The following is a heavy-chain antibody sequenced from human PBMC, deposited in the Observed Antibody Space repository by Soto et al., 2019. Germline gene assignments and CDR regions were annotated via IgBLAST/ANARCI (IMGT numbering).Heavy chain of an antibody. CDR2: ISYDGSNK. J-gene: IGHJ3*02. CDR3: AKRGSEGKMRAFDI. V-gene: IGHV3-30*18. Sequence: GGSLRLSCAASGFTFSSYGLHWVRQAPGKGLEWVAVISYDGSNKYYADSVKGRFTISRDNSKNTLYLQMNSLRAEDTVVYYCAKRGSEGKMRAFDIWGQGTMVTVSS. CDR1: GFTFSSYG. D-gene: IGHD3-10*01.